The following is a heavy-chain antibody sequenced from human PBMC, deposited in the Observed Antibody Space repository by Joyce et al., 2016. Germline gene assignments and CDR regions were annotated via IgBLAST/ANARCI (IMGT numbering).Heavy chain of an antibody. CDR2: VNYRGDT. CDR1: GDSVTSGHYY. D-gene: IGHD2-8*01. J-gene: IGHJ1*01. CDR3: ATAPIMGAPTPDQ. Sequence: VQLQESGPGLVKPSETLSLTCSVSGDSVTSGHYYWTWIRQPPRKWPQWIGYVNYRGDTEDSPALKSRVTISLDTSEDQFALRVTSVTAADTAVYYCATAPIMGAPTPDQWGDGALVIVSS. V-gene: IGHV4-61*01.